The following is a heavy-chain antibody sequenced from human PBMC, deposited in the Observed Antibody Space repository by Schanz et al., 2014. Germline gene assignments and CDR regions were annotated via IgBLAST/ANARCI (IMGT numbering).Heavy chain of an antibody. CDR2: MNPNSGTT. Sequence: QVHLVQSGAEMKKPGASVKVSCKASGYTLTNFDINWVRQAPEQGLEWMGWMNPNSGTTGYAQKVQGRVTMTTDTSTSTAYMELRSLRSDDTAVYYCAGATYSSSWYGGSEYFQHWGQGTLVTVSS. CDR1: GYTLTNFD. J-gene: IGHJ1*01. V-gene: IGHV1-8*01. CDR3: AGATYSSSWYGGSEYFQH. D-gene: IGHD6-13*01.